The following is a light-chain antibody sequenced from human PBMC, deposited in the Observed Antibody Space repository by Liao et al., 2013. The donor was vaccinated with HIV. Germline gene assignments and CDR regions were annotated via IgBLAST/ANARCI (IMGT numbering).Light chain of an antibody. V-gene: IGLV3-1*01. Sequence: SYELTQPPSLSVSPGQTAIISCSGHALGGKYISWYQHPPGQSPVVLIYQDTKRPSGIPERFSGSNSGNTATLTISGTQALDEADYYCQAWDSGSVVFGGGTKLTVL. CDR2: QDT. J-gene: IGLJ2*01. CDR1: ALGGKY. CDR3: QAWDSGSVV.